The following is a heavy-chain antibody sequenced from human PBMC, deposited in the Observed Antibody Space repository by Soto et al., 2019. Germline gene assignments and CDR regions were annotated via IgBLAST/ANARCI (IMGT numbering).Heavy chain of an antibody. J-gene: IGHJ6*02. CDR2: IYSGGST. D-gene: IGHD1-1*01. CDR1: GFTVSSNY. Sequence: GGSLRLSCAASGFTVSSNYMSWVRQAPGKGLEWVSVIYSGGSTYYADSVKGRFTISRHNSKNTLYLQMNSLRAEDTAVYYCARDWNGGNYYYGMDFWGQGTTVTVSS. V-gene: IGHV3-53*04. CDR3: ARDWNGGNYYYGMDF.